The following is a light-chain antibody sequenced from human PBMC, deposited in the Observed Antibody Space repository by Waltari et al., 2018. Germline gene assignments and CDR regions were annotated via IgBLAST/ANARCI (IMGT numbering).Light chain of an antibody. CDR2: VNSDGSY. Sequence: QLMLTQSPSASASLGASVKLTCTLNSGHSDYAIAWHQQQPEKGPRFLMKVNSDGSYIKGDGIPDRCSGSSSGAERYLTISSLQSEDEADYYCQTGGFGIWVFGGGTKLTVL. V-gene: IGLV4-69*01. CDR1: SGHSDYA. CDR3: QTGGFGIWV. J-gene: IGLJ3*02.